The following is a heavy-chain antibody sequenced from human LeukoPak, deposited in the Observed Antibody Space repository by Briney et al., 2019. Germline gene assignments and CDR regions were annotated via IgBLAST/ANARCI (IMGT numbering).Heavy chain of an antibody. CDR2: IYYSGST. D-gene: IGHD2-2*01. CDR1: GGSISSGGYY. Sequence: SQTLSLTCTVSGGSISSGGYYWSWIRQHPGKGLEWIGYIYYSGSTYYNPSLKSRVTISVDTSKNQFSLKLSSVTAADTAVYYCARDEVVPAPGTYYYYGMDVWGKGTTVTVSS. V-gene: IGHV4-31*03. J-gene: IGHJ6*04. CDR3: ARDEVVPAPGTYYYYGMDV.